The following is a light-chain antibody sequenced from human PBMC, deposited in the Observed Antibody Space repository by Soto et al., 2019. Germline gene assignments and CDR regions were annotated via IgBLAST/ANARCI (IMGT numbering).Light chain of an antibody. CDR2: DVS. Sequence: QSALTQPASVSGSPGQWITFSCTGTSSDVGVYNYVSWFQHHPGEAPKLIIYDVSNRPSGVSNRFSGSKSGSTASLTISGLQAEDEADYYCNSYTTSSTWVFGGGTKLTVL. CDR1: SSDVGVYNY. J-gene: IGLJ3*02. CDR3: NSYTTSSTWV. V-gene: IGLV2-14*03.